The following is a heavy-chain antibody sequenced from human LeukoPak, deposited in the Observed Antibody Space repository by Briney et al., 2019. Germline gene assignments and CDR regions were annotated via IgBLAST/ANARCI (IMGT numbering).Heavy chain of an antibody. V-gene: IGHV4-59*02. D-gene: IGHD3-9*01. Sequence: PSETLSLTCTFSGCSVSSYYWHWIRQPPGKRLVWIGYIYYSGSTDYNPSLESRLTISLDTSKNHCSLKLSSVTAADTAVYYCATHGNKTYYDILTGYLPGFFDHWGKGTLVTVSS. CDR3: ATHGNKTYYDILTGYLPGFFDH. CDR2: IYYSGST. J-gene: IGHJ4*02. CDR1: GCSVSSYY.